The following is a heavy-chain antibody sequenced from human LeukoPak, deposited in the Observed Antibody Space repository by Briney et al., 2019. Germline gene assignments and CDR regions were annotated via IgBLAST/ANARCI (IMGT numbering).Heavy chain of an antibody. CDR3: AKDGGYDLDYYYYYYMDV. CDR1: GFTFSSYG. D-gene: IGHD5-12*01. V-gene: IGHV3-30*02. CDR2: IRYDASNK. Sequence: GGSLRLSCAASGFTFSSYGMHWVRQAPGKGLEWVAFIRYDASNKYYADSVQGRFTISRDNSKNTLYLQMKSLRPEDTAVYYCAKDGGYDLDYYYYYYMDVWGKGTTVTISS. J-gene: IGHJ6*03.